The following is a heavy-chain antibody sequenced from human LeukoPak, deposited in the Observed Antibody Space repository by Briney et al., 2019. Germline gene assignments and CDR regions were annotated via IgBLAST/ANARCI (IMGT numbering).Heavy chain of an antibody. CDR2: ISGSGANT. Sequence: PGGSLRLSCAASGFTFSSYAMSWVRQAPGKGLEWVSGISGSGANTHYADSVKGRFTISRDNAKNSLYLQMNSLRAEDTAVFYCARDRRYGYYFDYWGQGILVTVSS. CDR1: GFTFSSYA. CDR3: ARDRRYGYYFDY. V-gene: IGHV3-23*01. J-gene: IGHJ4*02. D-gene: IGHD5-18*01.